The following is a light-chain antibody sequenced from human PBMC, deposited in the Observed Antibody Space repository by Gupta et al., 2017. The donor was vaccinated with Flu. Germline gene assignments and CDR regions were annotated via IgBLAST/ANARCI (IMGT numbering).Light chain of an antibody. V-gene: IGKV1-39*01. CDR2: AAS. CDR1: QSISSY. CDR3: QQIYSNPLFT. Sequence: DIQMTQSPSSLSASVGDRVTITCRASQSISSYLNWYQQKPGKAPKLLIYAASSWQRGVTSRFSGSGSGKDFTLTNSRLQPEDFATYYCQQIYSNPLFTFGHGTKVDIK. J-gene: IGKJ3*01.